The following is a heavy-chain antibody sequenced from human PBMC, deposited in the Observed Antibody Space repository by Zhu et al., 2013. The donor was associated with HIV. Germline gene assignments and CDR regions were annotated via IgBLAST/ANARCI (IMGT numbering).Heavy chain of an antibody. CDR1: GYTFTSYG. J-gene: IGHJ4*02. D-gene: IGHD2-8*01. V-gene: IGHV1-18*04. Sequence: QVQLVQSGAEVKKPGSSVKVSCKASGYTFTSYGISWVRQAPGQGLEWMGWISAYNGNTNYAQKLQGRVTMTTDTSTSTAYMELRSLRSDDTAVYYCARDRCTNGVCYYFDYWGQGTLVTVSS. CDR3: ARDRCTNGVCYYFDY. CDR2: ISAYNGNT.